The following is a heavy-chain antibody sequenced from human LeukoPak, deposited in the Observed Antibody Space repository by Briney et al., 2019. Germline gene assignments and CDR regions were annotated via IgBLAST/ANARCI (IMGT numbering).Heavy chain of an antibody. J-gene: IGHJ6*03. Sequence: SETLSLTCDVSGDSISSDYWSWIRQSPEKGLEWIGFIFSGTTTYNPSLQSRVTISVDTSKNKFYLKLTSVTAADTAVYYCARTRPQDHGTSYMDAWGKGTTVTVSS. CDR3: ARTRPQDHGTSYMDA. CDR1: GDSISSDY. D-gene: IGHD4-17*01. CDR2: IFSGTT. V-gene: IGHV4-59*08.